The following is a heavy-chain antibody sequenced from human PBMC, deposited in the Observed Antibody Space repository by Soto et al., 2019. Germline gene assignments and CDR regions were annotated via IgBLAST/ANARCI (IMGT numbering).Heavy chain of an antibody. Sequence: AGGSLRLSCAASGCTFISYGMYWVRQAPGKGLEWVSVIWYDGTNEHYADSVRGRFTISRDNSNNKLYLEMSSLGAQDTAVYYCARDSKPFGSYNSGFGMDVWGQGTTVTVSS. CDR2: IWYDGTNE. CDR3: ARDSKPFGSYNSGFGMDV. J-gene: IGHJ6*02. CDR1: GCTFISYG. D-gene: IGHD1-1*01. V-gene: IGHV3-33*01.